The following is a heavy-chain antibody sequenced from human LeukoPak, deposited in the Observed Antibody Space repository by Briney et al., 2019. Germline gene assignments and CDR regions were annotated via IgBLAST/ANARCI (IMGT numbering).Heavy chain of an antibody. J-gene: IGHJ4*02. CDR3: AKRQAIGYCSGGSCYSPPIDY. CDR2: ISRSGGST. D-gene: IGHD2-15*01. CDR1: GFTFSSYA. V-gene: IGHV3-23*01. Sequence: GGSLRLSCAASGFTFSSYAMSWVRQAPGKGLEWVSAISRSGGSTYYADSVKGRFTISRDNSKNTLYLQMNSLRAEDTAVYYCAKRQAIGYCSGGSCYSPPIDYWGQGTLVTVSS.